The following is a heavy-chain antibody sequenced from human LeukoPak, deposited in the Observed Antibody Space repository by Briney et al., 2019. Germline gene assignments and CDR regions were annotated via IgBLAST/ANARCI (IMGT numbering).Heavy chain of an antibody. CDR1: GFTFSSYA. V-gene: IGHV3-23*01. J-gene: IGHJ4*02. CDR2: ISGSGGST. CDR3: ARVQRGIAVALDY. Sequence: GGSLRLSCAASGFTFSSYAMSWVRQAPGKGLEWVSVISGSGGSTYYADSVKGRFTISRDNSKNTLYLQMNSLRAEDTAVYYCARVQRGIAVALDYWGQGTLATVSS. D-gene: IGHD6-19*01.